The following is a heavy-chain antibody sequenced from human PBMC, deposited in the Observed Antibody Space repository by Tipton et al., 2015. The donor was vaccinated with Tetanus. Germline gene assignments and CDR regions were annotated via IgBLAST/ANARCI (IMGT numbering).Heavy chain of an antibody. J-gene: IGHJ6*02. V-gene: IGHV4-30-4*08. D-gene: IGHD3-16*01. Sequence: TLSLTCTVSGGSISSDGAYWSWIRQHPGEGLEWIGYISNSGSTYYNPSLKSRVTISVDTSKNQFSLRLSSVTAADTAVYYCARDHGITWGGMGYYYGMDVWGQGTTVTVSS. CDR1: GGSISSDGAY. CDR3: ARDHGITWGGMGYYYGMDV. CDR2: ISNSGST.